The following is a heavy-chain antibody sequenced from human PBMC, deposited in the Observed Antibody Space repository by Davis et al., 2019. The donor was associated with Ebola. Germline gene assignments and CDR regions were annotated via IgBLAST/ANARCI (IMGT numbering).Heavy chain of an antibody. J-gene: IGHJ3*02. CDR2: IRTGSTASI. Sequence: GESLRLSCAASGFTFSSYDMNWVRQAPGKGLEWVSFIRTGSTASIYYADSVKGRFTASRDNAKNSLYLQMNGLRDEDTAVYYCARDRSGGAFDIWGQGTMVTVSS. V-gene: IGHV3-48*02. D-gene: IGHD1-26*01. CDR3: ARDRSGGAFDI. CDR1: GFTFSSYD.